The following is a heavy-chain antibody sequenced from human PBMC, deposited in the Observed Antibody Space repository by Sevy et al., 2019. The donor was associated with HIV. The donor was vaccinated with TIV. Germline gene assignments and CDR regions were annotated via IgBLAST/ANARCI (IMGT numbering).Heavy chain of an antibody. J-gene: IGHJ4*02. CDR3: ARDGSPHYYDSSGYYYGRYFDY. V-gene: IGHV1-18*01. D-gene: IGHD3-22*01. CDR1: GYTFTSYG. CDR2: ISAYNGNT. Sequence: ASVKVSCKASGYTFTSYGISWVRQAPGQGLEWMGWISAYNGNTNYAQKLQGRVTMTTDTSTSTAYMELGSLRSDDTAVYYCARDGSPHYYDSSGYYYGRYFDYWGQGTLVTVSS.